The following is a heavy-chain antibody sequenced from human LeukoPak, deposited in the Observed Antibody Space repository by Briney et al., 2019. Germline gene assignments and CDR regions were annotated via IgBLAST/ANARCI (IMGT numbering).Heavy chain of an antibody. V-gene: IGHV4-38-2*02. CDR2: IYHSGST. Sequence: PSETLSLTYTVSGYSISSGYYWGWIRQPPGKGLEWIGSIYHSGSTYYNPSLKSRVTISVDTSKNQFSLKLSSVTAADTALYYCMGYYGSGSYYTSDYWGQGTLVTVSS. J-gene: IGHJ4*02. D-gene: IGHD3-10*01. CDR3: MGYYGSGSYYTSDY. CDR1: GYSISSGYY.